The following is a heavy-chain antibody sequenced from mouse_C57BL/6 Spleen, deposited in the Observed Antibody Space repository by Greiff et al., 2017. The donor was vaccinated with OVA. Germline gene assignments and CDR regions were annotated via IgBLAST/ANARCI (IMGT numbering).Heavy chain of an antibody. CDR1: GYTFTSYW. D-gene: IGHD1-1*01. V-gene: IGHV1-59*01. Sequence: QVQLKQPGAELVRPGTSVKLSCKASGYTFTSYWMHWVKQRPGQGLEWIGVIDPSDSYTNYNQKFKGKATLTVDTSSSTAYMQLSSLTSEDSAVYYCARGDYYGSSYVYWYFDVWGTGTTVTVSS. CDR3: ARGDYYGSSYVYWYFDV. J-gene: IGHJ1*03. CDR2: IDPSDSYT.